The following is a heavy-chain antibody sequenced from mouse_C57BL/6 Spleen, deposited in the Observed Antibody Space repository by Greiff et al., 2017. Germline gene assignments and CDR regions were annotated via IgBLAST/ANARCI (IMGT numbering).Heavy chain of an antibody. CDR3: ARGGGSSFDY. Sequence: EVQLQQSGPELVKPGASVKMSCKASGYTFTDYNMNWVKQSHGTSLEWIGYINPNNGGTSYNQKFKGKATLTVNKSSSTAYMELRILTSEDSSVYYCARGGGSSFDYWGQGTTLTVSS. V-gene: IGHV1-22*01. CDR1: GYTFTDYN. J-gene: IGHJ2*01. D-gene: IGHD1-1*01. CDR2: INPNNGGT.